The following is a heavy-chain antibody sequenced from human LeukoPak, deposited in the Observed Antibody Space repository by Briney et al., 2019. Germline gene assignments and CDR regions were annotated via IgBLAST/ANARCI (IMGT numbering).Heavy chain of an antibody. CDR3: AKSGSSVFWS. CDR1: GFTFTNHW. Sequence: GGSLRLSCAASGFTFTNHWMSWVRLAPGKGLEWVANIKEDGSEKYYVDSVKGRFTVSRDNVKNSLFLQMNSLRVDDTAVYYCAKSGSSVFWSWGQGTLVTVT. V-gene: IGHV3-7*03. J-gene: IGHJ5*02. D-gene: IGHD3-3*02. CDR2: IKEDGSEK.